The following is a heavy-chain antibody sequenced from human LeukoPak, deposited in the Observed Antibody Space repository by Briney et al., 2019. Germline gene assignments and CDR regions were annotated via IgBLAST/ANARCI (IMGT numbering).Heavy chain of an antibody. CDR3: ARNPRGCSYGYYYYGMDV. D-gene: IGHD5-18*01. V-gene: IGHV4-59*01. CDR1: GGSISSYY. J-gene: IGHJ6*02. CDR2: IYYSGST. Sequence: SETLSLTCTVSGGSISSYYWSWIRQPPGKGLEWIGYIYYSGSTNYNPSLKSRVTISVDTSKNQFSLKLSSVTAADTAVYYCARNPRGCSYGYYYYGMDVWGQGTTVTVSS.